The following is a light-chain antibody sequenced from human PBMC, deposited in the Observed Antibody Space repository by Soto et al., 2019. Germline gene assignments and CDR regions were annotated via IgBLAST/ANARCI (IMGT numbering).Light chain of an antibody. J-gene: IGKJ1*01. V-gene: IGKV1-5*01. CDR3: QQYSSFST. CDR2: DAS. Sequence: DIQMTQSPSTLSASVGDTVIITCRASQSISGWLAWYQQKPGKAPKLLMYDASSLEGGVPSRFSGSGSGTEFTLTISSLQPDDFATYHCQQYSSFSTFGQGTKVDIK. CDR1: QSISGW.